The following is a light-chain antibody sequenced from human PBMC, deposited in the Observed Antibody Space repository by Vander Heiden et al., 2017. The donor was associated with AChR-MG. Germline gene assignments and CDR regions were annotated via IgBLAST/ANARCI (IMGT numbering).Light chain of an antibody. CDR3: CSYAGSSTWV. J-gene: IGLJ3*02. V-gene: IGLV2-23*01. Sequence: QSALTQPASVSGSPGQSITISCTGTSSDVGSYKLVSWYQQHRGKAPKLMISEGSNRPSGVSNRFSGSKSGNTASLTISGLQAEDEADYYCCSYAGSSTWVFGGGTKLTVL. CDR1: SSDVGSYKL. CDR2: EGS.